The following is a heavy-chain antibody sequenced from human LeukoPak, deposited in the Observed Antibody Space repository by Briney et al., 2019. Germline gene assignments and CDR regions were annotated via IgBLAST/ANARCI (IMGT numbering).Heavy chain of an antibody. J-gene: IGHJ4*02. CDR2: ISESGSSI. V-gene: IGHV3-48*03. Sequence: GGSLRLSCAASGFTFSTYEMNWVRQAPGKGLEWVSYISESGSSIYYADFLKGRFTISRDNAKNSLFLQMNSLRVEDTAVYYCARHGAYYGSGSYYYFDYWGQGTLVTVSS. CDR1: GFTFSTYE. D-gene: IGHD3-10*01. CDR3: ARHGAYYGSGSYYYFDY.